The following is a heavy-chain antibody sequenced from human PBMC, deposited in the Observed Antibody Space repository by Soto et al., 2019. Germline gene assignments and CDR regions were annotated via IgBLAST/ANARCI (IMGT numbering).Heavy chain of an antibody. Sequence: EVQLGESGGGLVQPGGSLRLSCAASGFTFSNYDMHWVRQVTGKGLEWVSTIGTAGDTYYPGSVKGRFTISRKNAKNSLYLQTSSLRAEYADVYYCARSRLISLYYFDYWGQGTLVTVSS. CDR3: ARSRLISLYYFDY. V-gene: IGHV3-13*01. CDR2: IGTAGDT. D-gene: IGHD2-15*01. J-gene: IGHJ4*02. CDR1: GFTFSNYD.